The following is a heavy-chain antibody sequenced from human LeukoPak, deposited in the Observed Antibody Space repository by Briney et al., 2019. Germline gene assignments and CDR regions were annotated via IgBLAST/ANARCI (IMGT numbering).Heavy chain of an antibody. V-gene: IGHV3-21*01. D-gene: IGHD2-2*01. Sequence: AGGSLRLSCAGSGFTFSRYTFNWVRQAPGRGLEWVSAISGDSKYIYYTDSVKGRFTISRDNAKNSVFLQMNSLRVEDTAVYYCARAPIVSVGYCSSSSCQADSWGQGTLVTVSS. CDR2: ISGDSKYI. CDR1: GFTFSRYT. CDR3: ARAPIVSVGYCSSSSCQADS. J-gene: IGHJ5*01.